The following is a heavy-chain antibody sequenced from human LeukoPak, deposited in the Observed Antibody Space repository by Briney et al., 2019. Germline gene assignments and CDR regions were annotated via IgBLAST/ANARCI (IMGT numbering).Heavy chain of an antibody. CDR1: GFTFSVHA. CDR2: IQSDGTNK. V-gene: IGHV3-30*02. Sequence: PGGSLRLSCATSGFTFSVHAMHWVRQAPGKGLDWVTLIQSDGTNKYYADSVKGRFTISRDNSKNTLYLQMNSLRTEDTAVYHCAKGPYYHETSGNHYFDYWGQGTLVIVSS. CDR3: AKGPYYHETSGNHYFDY. J-gene: IGHJ4*02. D-gene: IGHD3-22*01.